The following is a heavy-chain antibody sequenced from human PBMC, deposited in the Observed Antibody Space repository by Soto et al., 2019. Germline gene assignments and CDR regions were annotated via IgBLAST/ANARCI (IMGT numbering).Heavy chain of an antibody. CDR1: GFTFSSYA. D-gene: IGHD3-22*01. CDR3: ARDRGLYYDPAYGMDV. J-gene: IGHJ6*01. V-gene: IGHV3-30-3*01. CDR2: ISYDGSNK. Sequence: GGSLRLSCAASGFTFSSYAMHWVRQAPGKGLEWVAVISYDGSNKYYADSVKGRFTISRDNSKNTLYLQMNSLRAEDTAVYYCARDRGLYYDPAYGMDVWGQGTTVTVSS.